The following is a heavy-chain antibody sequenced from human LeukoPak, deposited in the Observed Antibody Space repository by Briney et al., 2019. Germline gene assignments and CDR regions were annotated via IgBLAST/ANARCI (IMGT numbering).Heavy chain of an antibody. CDR3: ARSDYDFWSGPNDAFDI. CDR2: INTNTGNS. D-gene: IGHD3-3*01. CDR1: GYTFSTYG. Sequence: ASVKVSCKASGYTFSTYGMNWVRQAPGQGLEWMGYINTNTGNSTYAQGFTGRFVFSLDTSVSTAYLQISSLKAEDTAVYYCARSDYDFWSGPNDAFDIWGQGTMVTVSS. J-gene: IGHJ3*02. V-gene: IGHV7-4-1*02.